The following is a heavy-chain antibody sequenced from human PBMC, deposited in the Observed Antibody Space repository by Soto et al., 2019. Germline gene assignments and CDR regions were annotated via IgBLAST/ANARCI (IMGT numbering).Heavy chain of an antibody. J-gene: IGHJ4*02. V-gene: IGHV3-23*01. CDR1: GFTFSSFA. CDR3: AKEFTIFGVVIIARPYYFDY. D-gene: IGHD3-3*01. CDR2: ISGSGGST. Sequence: PGRSKRLSCAASGFTFSSFAVSWVRQAPEKGLEWVSAISGSGGSTYYADSVKGRFTISRDNSKNTLYLQMNSLRAEDTAVYYCAKEFTIFGVVIIARPYYFDYWGQGTLVTVSS.